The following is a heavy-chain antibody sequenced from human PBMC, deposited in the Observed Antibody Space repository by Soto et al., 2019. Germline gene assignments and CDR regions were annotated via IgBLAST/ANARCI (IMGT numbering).Heavy chain of an antibody. D-gene: IGHD2-8*02. CDR3: ARRDTGGFLRNFDN. V-gene: IGHV1-69*06. J-gene: IGHJ4*02. Sequence: QMQLVQSGAEVKKPGSSVKVSCKASGGTLTNFINYPINWVRQAPGQGLEWMGGIVPNIGTVNYAQKFQGRVTITADKSTGTAYMELSSLRSEDTALYYCARRDTGGFLRNFDNWGQGTLVTVSS. CDR1: GGTLTNFINYP. CDR2: IVPNIGTV.